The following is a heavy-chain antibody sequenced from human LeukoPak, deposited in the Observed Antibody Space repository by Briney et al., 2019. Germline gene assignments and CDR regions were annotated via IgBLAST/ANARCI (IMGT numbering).Heavy chain of an antibody. J-gene: IGHJ5*02. D-gene: IGHD2-2*01. Sequence: SETLSLTCTVSGGSISSYYWSWIRQPPGKGLEWIGYIYTSGSTNCNPSLKSRVTISVDTSKNQFSLKLSSVTAADTAVYYCARHTPDPAAPLDPWGQGTLVTVSS. CDR2: IYTSGST. CDR1: GGSISSYY. CDR3: ARHTPDPAAPLDP. V-gene: IGHV4-4*09.